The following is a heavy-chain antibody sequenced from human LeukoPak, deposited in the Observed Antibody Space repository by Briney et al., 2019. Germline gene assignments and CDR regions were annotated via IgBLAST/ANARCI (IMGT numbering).Heavy chain of an antibody. CDR2: INPNSGGT. V-gene: IGHV1-2*02. J-gene: IGHJ4*01. Sequence: GASVKVSCKASGYTFTGYYMHWVRQAPGQGLEWMGWINPNSGGTNYAQKFQGRVTMTRDTSISTAYVELSRLRSDDTAVYYCVRGPHYGTRSDYFDFWGQGTHVTVSS. CDR3: VRGPHYGTRSDYFDF. D-gene: IGHD3-10*01. CDR1: GYTFTGYY.